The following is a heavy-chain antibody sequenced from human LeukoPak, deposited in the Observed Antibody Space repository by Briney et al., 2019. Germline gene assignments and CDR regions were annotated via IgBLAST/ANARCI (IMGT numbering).Heavy chain of an antibody. CDR1: GGSFSGYY. D-gene: IGHD6-19*01. V-gene: IGHV4-34*01. J-gene: IGHJ4*02. CDR3: ARLALPMRSSGRDY. Sequence: SETLSLTCAVYGGSFSGYYWSWIRQPPGKGLEWIGEINHSGSTNYNPSLKSRVTISVDTSKNRFSLKLSSVTAADTAVYYCARLALPMRSSGRDYWGQGTLVTVSS. CDR2: INHSGST.